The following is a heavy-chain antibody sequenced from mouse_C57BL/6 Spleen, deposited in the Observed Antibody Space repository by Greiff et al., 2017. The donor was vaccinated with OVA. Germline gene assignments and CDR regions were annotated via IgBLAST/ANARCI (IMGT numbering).Heavy chain of an antibody. D-gene: IGHD1-1*01. V-gene: IGHV1-55*01. CDR1: GYTFTSYW. Sequence: QVQLQQPGAELVKPGASVKMSCKASGYTFTSYWLTWVKQRPGQGLEWIGDSYHGSGSTNYNEKFKSKATLTVDTASSTAYLQLSSLTSEDSAVYYCAREPLLLRPYYFDDWGQGATLTVSS. CDR2: SYHGSGST. J-gene: IGHJ2*01. CDR3: AREPLLLRPYYFDD.